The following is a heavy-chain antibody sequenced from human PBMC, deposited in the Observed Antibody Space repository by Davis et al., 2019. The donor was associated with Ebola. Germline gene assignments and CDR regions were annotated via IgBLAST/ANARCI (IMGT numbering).Heavy chain of an antibody. CDR1: GDSFSSSDHY. Sequence: PSETLSLTCTVSGDSFSSSDHYWGWIRQAPGKGLQWVGNFYYNLATHYSPSLKSRVIISVDTSKNQFSLRLNSVTAADTAIYYCAREGYRGGGFDYWGQGTLVPVSS. V-gene: IGHV4-39*07. J-gene: IGHJ4*02. CDR3: AREGYRGGGFDY. D-gene: IGHD2-21*01. CDR2: FYYNLAT.